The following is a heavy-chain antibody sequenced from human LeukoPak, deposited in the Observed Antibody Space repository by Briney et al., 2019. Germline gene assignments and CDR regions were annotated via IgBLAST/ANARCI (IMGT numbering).Heavy chain of an antibody. D-gene: IGHD6-13*01. V-gene: IGHV3-23*01. Sequence: GGSLRLSCAASGFTFNRYAIHWVRQAPGKGLEWVSAISGSGGSTYYADSVKGRFTISRDNSKNTLYLQMNSLRAEDTAVYYCAKDRRSSWYDAFDIWGQGTMVTVSS. J-gene: IGHJ3*02. CDR3: AKDRRSSWYDAFDI. CDR2: ISGSGGST. CDR1: GFTFNRYA.